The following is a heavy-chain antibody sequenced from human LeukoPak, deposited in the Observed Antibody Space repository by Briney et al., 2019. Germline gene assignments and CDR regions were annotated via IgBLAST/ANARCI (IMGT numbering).Heavy chain of an antibody. CDR1: GGSISSSNYY. V-gene: IGHV4-39*01. CDR2: IYFSGNT. Sequence: SETLSLTCTVSGGSISSSNYYWGWIRQPPGKGLEWIGSIYFSGNTYYNPSLKSRVTISIDTSKNQLSLKVNSVTAADTAVYYCARHDDIGIFRNGLDVWGQGTTVTVSS. D-gene: IGHD1-1*01. CDR3: ARHDDIGIFRNGLDV. J-gene: IGHJ6*02.